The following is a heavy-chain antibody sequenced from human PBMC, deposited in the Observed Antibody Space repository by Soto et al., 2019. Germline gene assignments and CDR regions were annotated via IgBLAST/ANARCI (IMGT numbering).Heavy chain of an antibody. CDR1: GGTFSSYT. J-gene: IGHJ4*02. CDR2: IIPILGIA. Sequence: QVQLVQSGAEVKKPGSSVKVSCKASGGTFSSYTISWVRQAPGQGLEWMGRIIPILGIANYAQKFQGRVTITADKSTSTAYMELSSLRSEDTAGYYCARDDYGDYAADYWGQGTLVTVSS. V-gene: IGHV1-69*08. D-gene: IGHD4-17*01. CDR3: ARDDYGDYAADY.